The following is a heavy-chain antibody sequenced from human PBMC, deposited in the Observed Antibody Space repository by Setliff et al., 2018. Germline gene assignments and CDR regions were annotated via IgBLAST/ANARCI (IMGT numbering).Heavy chain of an antibody. CDR3: ASTPDGDLYYNFWSGYYLTLDY. D-gene: IGHD3-3*01. Sequence: SETLSLTCAVSGDSISSSNWWNWVRQPPGKGLEWIGEINHSGSTNYNPSLKSRVTISVDTSKNQFSLKLSSVTAADTAVYYCASTPDGDLYYNFWSGYYLTLDYWGQGTLVTVPQ. J-gene: IGHJ4*02. CDR1: GDSISSSNW. V-gene: IGHV4-4*02. CDR2: INHSGST.